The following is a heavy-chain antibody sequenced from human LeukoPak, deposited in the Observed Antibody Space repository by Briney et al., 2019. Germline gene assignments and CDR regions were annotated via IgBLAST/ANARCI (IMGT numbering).Heavy chain of an antibody. Sequence: PGGSLRLSCAASGFTFSSYWMSWVRQAPGKGLEWVANIKQDGGEKYYVDSMKGRFTISRDNAKNSLYLQMNSLRAEDTAVYYCAKTGYYYDRSDYYYDRSRYFDLWGRGTLVTVSS. V-gene: IGHV3-7*03. D-gene: IGHD3-22*01. CDR1: GFTFSSYW. J-gene: IGHJ2*01. CDR2: IKQDGGEK. CDR3: AKTGYYYDRSDYYYDRSRYFDL.